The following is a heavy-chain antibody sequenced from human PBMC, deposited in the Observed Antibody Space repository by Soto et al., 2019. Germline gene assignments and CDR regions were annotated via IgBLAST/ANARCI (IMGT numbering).Heavy chain of an antibody. Sequence: ASVKVSCKASGYTFTGYYMHWVRQAPGQGLEWMGWINPNSGGTNYAQKFQGWVTMTRDTSISTAYVELSRLRSDDTAVYYCARGLVVPAANPHYYYYYGMDVWGQGTTVTVSS. CDR3: ARGLVVPAANPHYYYYYGMDV. J-gene: IGHJ6*02. V-gene: IGHV1-2*04. CDR1: GYTFTGYY. CDR2: INPNSGGT. D-gene: IGHD2-2*01.